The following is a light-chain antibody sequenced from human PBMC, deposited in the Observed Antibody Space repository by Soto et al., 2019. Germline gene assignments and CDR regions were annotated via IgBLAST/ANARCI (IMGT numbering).Light chain of an antibody. J-gene: IGKJ1*01. CDR2: KAF. Sequence: DIQMTQSPSTLSASVGDRVTITCRASQSISSWLAWYQQKPGKAPKLLIYKAFSLESGVPSRFSGSGSGTESTLTISSLQPDDFATYYCQQYNSYSRTFGQGTKVDVK. CDR1: QSISSW. CDR3: QQYNSYSRT. V-gene: IGKV1-5*03.